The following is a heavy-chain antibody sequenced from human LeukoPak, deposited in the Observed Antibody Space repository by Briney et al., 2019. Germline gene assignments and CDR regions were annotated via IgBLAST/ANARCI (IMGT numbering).Heavy chain of an antibody. J-gene: IGHJ6*02. D-gene: IGHD1-14*01. CDR1: GFTFGNYA. V-gene: IGHV3-23*01. CDR3: AKVGNYYYYSGMDV. CDR2: ISGSGGNT. Sequence: PGGSLRLSCAASGFTFGNYAMSWVRQAPRKGLEWVSAISGSGGNTYYADSVKGRFTISRDNSKNTLSLQMNSLRAEDTAVYYCAKVGNYYYYSGMDVWGQGTTLTVSS.